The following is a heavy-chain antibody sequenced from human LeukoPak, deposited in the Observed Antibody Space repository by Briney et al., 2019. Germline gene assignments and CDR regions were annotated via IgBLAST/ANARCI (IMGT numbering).Heavy chain of an antibody. V-gene: IGHV1-2*02. CDR2: INPNSGGT. CDR3: AREVVVAAAGTSNHFDY. Sequence: ASVKVSCKASGYTFTGYYMHWVRQAPGQGLEWMGWINPNSGGTNYAQKFQGRVTMTRDTSISTAYMELSRLRSDDTAVYYCAREVVVAAAGTSNHFDYWGQGTLVTVSS. J-gene: IGHJ4*02. CDR1: GYTFTGYY. D-gene: IGHD6-13*01.